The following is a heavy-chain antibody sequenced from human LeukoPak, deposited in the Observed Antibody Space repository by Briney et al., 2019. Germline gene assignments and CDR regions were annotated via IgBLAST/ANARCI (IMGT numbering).Heavy chain of an antibody. V-gene: IGHV1-18*01. D-gene: IGHD6-19*01. Sequence: ASVKVSCKTSGYTFTSYGISWVRQAPGQGLEWMGWIRAYNGNTNYAQKLQGRVTMTTDTSTSTAYMELRSLRSDDTAVYYCARVYSSGPKDHDAFDIWGQGTMVTVSS. CDR1: GYTFTSYG. CDR3: ARVYSSGPKDHDAFDI. J-gene: IGHJ3*02. CDR2: IRAYNGNT.